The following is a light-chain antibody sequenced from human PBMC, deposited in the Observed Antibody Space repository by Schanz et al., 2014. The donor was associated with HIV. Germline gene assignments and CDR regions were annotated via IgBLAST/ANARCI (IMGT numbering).Light chain of an antibody. CDR2: DVS. Sequence: QSALTQPASVSGSPGQSITISCTGTSRDVGGYNYLSWYQQHPGKAPKLMIYDVSNRPSGVSNRFSGSKSGNTASLTISGLQAEDEADYYCSSYTSSSTLFGGGTKLTVL. CDR3: SSYTSSSTL. V-gene: IGLV2-14*01. J-gene: IGLJ2*01. CDR1: SRDVGGYNY.